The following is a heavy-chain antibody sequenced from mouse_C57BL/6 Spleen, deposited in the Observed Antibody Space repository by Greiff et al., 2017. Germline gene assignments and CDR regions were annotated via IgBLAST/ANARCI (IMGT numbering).Heavy chain of an antibody. CDR3: ATYYSSLGDDFDY. V-gene: IGHV1-53*01. CDR1: GYTFTSYW. J-gene: IGHJ2*01. CDR2: INPSNGGT. Sequence: QVQLQQPGTELVKPGASVKLSCKASGYTFTSYWMHWVKQRPGQGLEWIGNINPSNGGTNYNAKFKSKATLTVDKSSSTAYMRLSSLTSEDSAVYDCATYYSSLGDDFDYWGQGTTLTVSS. D-gene: IGHD2-5*01.